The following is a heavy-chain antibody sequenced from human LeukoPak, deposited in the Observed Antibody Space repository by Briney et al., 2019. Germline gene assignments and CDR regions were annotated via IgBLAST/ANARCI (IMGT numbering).Heavy chain of an antibody. CDR3: ARTSGSYYPPFDY. Sequence: SETLSLTCTVSGGSISSYYWSWIRQPPGKGLEWIGYIYYSGSTNYNPSLKSRVTISVDTSKNQFSLKLSSVTAADTAVYYCARTSGSYYPPFDYWGQGTLVTVSS. V-gene: IGHV4-59*08. CDR1: GGSISSYY. CDR2: IYYSGST. D-gene: IGHD1-26*01. J-gene: IGHJ4*02.